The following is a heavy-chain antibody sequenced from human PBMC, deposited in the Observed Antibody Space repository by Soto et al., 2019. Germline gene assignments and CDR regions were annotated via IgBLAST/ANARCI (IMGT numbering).Heavy chain of an antibody. CDR1: GLTFSSYS. CDR3: ARGAARNYYYGMDV. Sequence: PGGSLRLSCAASGLTFSSYSMNWVRQAPGKGLEWVSSISSSSSYIYYADSVKGRFTISRDNAKNSLYLQMNSLRAEDTAVYYCARGAARNYYYGMDVWGQGTTVTVSS. J-gene: IGHJ6*02. V-gene: IGHV3-21*01. CDR2: ISSSSSYI. D-gene: IGHD6-6*01.